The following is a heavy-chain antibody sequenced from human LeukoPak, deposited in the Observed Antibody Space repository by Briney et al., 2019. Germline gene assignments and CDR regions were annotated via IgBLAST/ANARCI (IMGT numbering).Heavy chain of an antibody. D-gene: IGHD3-10*01. J-gene: IGHJ6*04. V-gene: IGHV1-18*04. CDR2: VSAYYGNT. CDR3: ARDSGFMVRGVIIRPSMGMDV. CDR1: GYTFTSYG. Sequence: ASVTVSCKASGYTFTSYGISWVRQAPAQGLEWMGWVSAYYGNTNYSQKLQGRVTMTTDTSTSTAYMELRSLRSDATAVYYCARDSGFMVRGVIIRPSMGMDVWGKGTTVTVSS.